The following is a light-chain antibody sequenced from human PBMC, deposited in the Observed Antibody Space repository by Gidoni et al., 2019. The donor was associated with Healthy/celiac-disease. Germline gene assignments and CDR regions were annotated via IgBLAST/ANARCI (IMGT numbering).Light chain of an antibody. V-gene: IGKV1-39*01. Sequence: DIQMTQSPSSLSASVGDSVTITCRASQSISSDLNWDQQKPGKAPKLLIYAASSLQSVVPSRFSGSGSGTDFTLTISRLQPEDFATYYCQQSYSTPRTFGQGTKVEIK. CDR2: AAS. CDR3: QQSYSTPRT. J-gene: IGKJ1*01. CDR1: QSISSD.